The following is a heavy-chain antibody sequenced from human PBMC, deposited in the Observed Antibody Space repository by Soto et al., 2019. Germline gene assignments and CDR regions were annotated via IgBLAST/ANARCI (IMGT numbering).Heavy chain of an antibody. CDR2: IIPIFGTA. CDR3: AIHRSISCFDP. Sequence: SGKVSCKASGGTFRSYAISWVRQAPGQGLEWMGGIIPIFGTANYGQKFQGRVTITAEEATSTAYMELRSLRSEHTAVHYCAIHRSISCFDPWGQGPLVTVSS. D-gene: IGHD2-21*01. CDR1: GGTFRSYA. J-gene: IGHJ5*02. V-gene: IGHV1-69*13.